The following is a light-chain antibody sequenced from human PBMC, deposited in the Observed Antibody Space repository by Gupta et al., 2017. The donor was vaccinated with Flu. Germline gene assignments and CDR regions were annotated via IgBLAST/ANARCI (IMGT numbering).Light chain of an antibody. CDR3: QQIYSIPYT. Sequence: PSSLSASVGDRVTITCRASQSISSYLNWYQQKPGRAPKLLIYAASSLQSGVPSRFSGSGSGTDFTLTISSLQPEDFATYYCQQIYSIPYTFGQGTKLEIK. J-gene: IGKJ2*01. CDR1: QSISSY. V-gene: IGKV1-39*01. CDR2: AAS.